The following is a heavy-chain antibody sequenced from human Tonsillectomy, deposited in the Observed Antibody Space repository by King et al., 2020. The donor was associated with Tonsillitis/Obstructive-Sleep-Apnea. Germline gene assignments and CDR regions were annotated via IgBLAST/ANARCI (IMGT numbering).Heavy chain of an antibody. CDR3: ARLRGIVVVPAAIVNAFDI. V-gene: IGHV4-31*03. CDR2: IYYSGST. Sequence: VQLQESGPGLVKPSQTLSLTCTVSGGSISSGGYYWSWIRQHPGKGLEWIGYIYYSGSTYYNPSLESRVTISVDTSKNQFSLKLSSVTAADTAVYYCARLRGIVVVPAAIVNAFDIWGQGTMVTVSS. J-gene: IGHJ3*02. CDR1: GGSISSGGYY. D-gene: IGHD2-2*02.